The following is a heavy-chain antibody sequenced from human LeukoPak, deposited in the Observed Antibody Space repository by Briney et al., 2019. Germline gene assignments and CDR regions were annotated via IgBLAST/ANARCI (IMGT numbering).Heavy chain of an antibody. CDR3: ARDSKNYYDSSGNNAFDI. J-gene: IGHJ3*02. CDR1: GYTFTSYG. Sequence: SVKVSCKASGYTFTSYGISWVRQAPGQGLEWMGGIIPIFGTANYAQKFQGRVTITADESTSTAYMELSSLRSEDTAVYYCARDSKNYYDSSGNNAFDIWGQGTMVTVSS. CDR2: IIPIFGTA. V-gene: IGHV1-69*13. D-gene: IGHD3-22*01.